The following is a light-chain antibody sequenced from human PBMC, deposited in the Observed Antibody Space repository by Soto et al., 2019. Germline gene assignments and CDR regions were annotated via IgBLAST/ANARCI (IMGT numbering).Light chain of an antibody. CDR2: EVS. J-gene: IGLJ1*01. CDR3: SSYTSSSTLCV. Sequence: ALTQPAAFSWSPGQSITISCTGTSSDFVGYNYVSWYQQRPGKAPKLMIYEVSNRPSGVSNRFSGSKSGNTASLTISGLQAEDEADYYCSSYTSSSTLCVFGTGNKVTVI. V-gene: IGLV2-14*01. CDR1: SSDFVGYNY.